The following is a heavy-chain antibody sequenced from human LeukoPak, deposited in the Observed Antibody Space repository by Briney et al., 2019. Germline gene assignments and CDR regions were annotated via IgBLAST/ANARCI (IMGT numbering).Heavy chain of an antibody. CDR3: ARSIKWLRLDLNWFDP. CDR1: GGTFSSYA. CDR2: IIPIFGTA. J-gene: IGHJ5*02. D-gene: IGHD5-12*01. Sequence: SVKVTCKASGGTFSSYAISWVRQAPGHGLEWMGGIIPIFGTANYAQKFQGRVTITTDESTSTAYMELSSLRSEDTAVYYCARSIKWLRLDLNWFDPWGQGTLVTVSS. V-gene: IGHV1-69*05.